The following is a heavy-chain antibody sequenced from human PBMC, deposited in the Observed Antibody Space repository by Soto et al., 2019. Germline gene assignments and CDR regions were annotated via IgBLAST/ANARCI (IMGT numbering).Heavy chain of an antibody. V-gene: IGHV3-23*01. CDR2: FSGGGGNT. CDR1: GFTFSSYA. J-gene: IGHJ6*02. Sequence: GGSLRLSCAASGFTFSSYAMTWVRQAPGKGLEWVPVFSGGGGNTEYADSVKGRFTISRDNSRNTLYLQMNSLRTEDTALYYCAKVAGSAWYYGMDVWGQGTTVTVSS. CDR3: AKVAGSAWYYGMDV. D-gene: IGHD6-19*01.